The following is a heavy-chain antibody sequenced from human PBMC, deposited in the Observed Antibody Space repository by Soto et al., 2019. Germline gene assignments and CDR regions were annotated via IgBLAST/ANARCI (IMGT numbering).Heavy chain of an antibody. J-gene: IGHJ6*02. Sequence: SLRLSCAASGFTFSSYAMHWVRQAPGKGLEWVAVISYDGSNKYYADSVKGRFTISRDNSKNTLYLQMNSLRAEDTAVYYCARGLLWFGELFYYYYYGMDVWGQGTTVTVSS. CDR3: ARGLLWFGELFYYYYYGMDV. D-gene: IGHD3-10*01. CDR2: ISYDGSNK. CDR1: GFTFSSYA. V-gene: IGHV3-30-3*01.